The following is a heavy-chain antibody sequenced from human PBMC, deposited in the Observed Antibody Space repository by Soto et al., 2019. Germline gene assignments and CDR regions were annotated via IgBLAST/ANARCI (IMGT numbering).Heavy chain of an antibody. D-gene: IGHD3-10*01. Sequence: VLLGQSGPEVKKPGSSVKVSCKASGGTFNNYAINWVRQAPGKGLEWMGGIIPTFGTGNHAEKFQGRVTMTADESTTTAFMEFNSLRSGEKAIYHFGRFDGTLVRGGRSCPYKMVVGGSGKRVSVSS. CDR2: IIPTFGTG. J-gene: IGHJ6*03. V-gene: IGHV1-69*01. CDR1: GGTFNNYA. CDR3: GRFDGTLVRGGRSCPYKMVV.